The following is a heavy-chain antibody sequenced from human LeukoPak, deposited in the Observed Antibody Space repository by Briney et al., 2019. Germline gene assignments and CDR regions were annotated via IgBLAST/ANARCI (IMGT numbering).Heavy chain of an antibody. Sequence: EASVKVSCEASGYTFTSYDINWVRQATGQGLEWMGWMNPNSGNTGYAQRFQGRVTMTRNTSISTAYMELSSLRSEDTAVYYCARAGTTTVTTSLNWFDPWGQGTLVTVSS. CDR3: ARAGTTTVTTSLNWFDP. CDR2: MNPNSGNT. J-gene: IGHJ5*02. CDR1: GYTFTSYD. V-gene: IGHV1-8*01. D-gene: IGHD4-17*01.